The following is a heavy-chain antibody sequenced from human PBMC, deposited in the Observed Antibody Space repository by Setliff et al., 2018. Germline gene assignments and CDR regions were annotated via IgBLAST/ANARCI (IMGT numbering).Heavy chain of an antibody. J-gene: IGHJ4*02. CDR3: ATLTGDRGVDY. Sequence: SETLSLTCTVSGGSISSSSYYWGWIRQPPGKGLEWIGSIYYSGSTYYNSSLKSRVSISVDTSKNQFSLNLNSVTAADTAVYYCATLTGDRGVDYWGQGRLVTVSS. V-gene: IGHV4-39*01. D-gene: IGHD7-27*01. CDR1: GGSISSSSYY. CDR2: IYYSGST.